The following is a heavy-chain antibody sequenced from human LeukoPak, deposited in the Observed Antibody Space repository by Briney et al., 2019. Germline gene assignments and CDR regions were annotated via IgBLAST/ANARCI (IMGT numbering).Heavy chain of an antibody. CDR2: INPSGGRT. CDR3: ARVNSYGYYYYYGMDV. V-gene: IGHV1-46*01. D-gene: IGHD5-18*01. Sequence: ASVKVSCKASGYTFTSYYIHWVRQAPGQGLEWMGVINPSGGRTTYAQKFQGRVTMTRDTSTSTVYMELSSLRSDDTAVYYCARVNSYGYYYYYGMDVWGQGTTVTVCS. CDR1: GYTFTSYY. J-gene: IGHJ6*02.